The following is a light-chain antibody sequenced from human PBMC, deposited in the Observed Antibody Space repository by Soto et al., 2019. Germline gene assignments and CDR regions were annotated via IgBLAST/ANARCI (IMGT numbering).Light chain of an antibody. CDR1: QIVGGDT. CDR2: GAS. J-gene: IGKJ1*01. Sequence: EIVLTQSPGTLSLSPGERATLSCRASQIVGGDTLAWFQQRNGQAPRILIYGASTRDSVIPARFSGRGSGTEFTLTITRLQSEDFEVYYCQQYDNWLWTFGQGTKVDIK. V-gene: IGKV3-15*01. CDR3: QQYDNWLWT.